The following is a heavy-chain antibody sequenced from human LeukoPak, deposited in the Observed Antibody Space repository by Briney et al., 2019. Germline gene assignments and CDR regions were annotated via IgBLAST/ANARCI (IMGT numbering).Heavy chain of an antibody. CDR2: IYYSGST. CDR3: ARETVTHVYGY. Sequence: SETLSLTCTVSGGSISSSSYYWGWIRQPPGKGLEWIGSIYYSGSTYYNPSLKSRVTISVDTSKNQFSLKLSSVTAADTAVYYCARETVTHVYGYWGQGTLVTVSS. J-gene: IGHJ4*02. D-gene: IGHD4-17*01. CDR1: GGSISSSSYY. V-gene: IGHV4-39*07.